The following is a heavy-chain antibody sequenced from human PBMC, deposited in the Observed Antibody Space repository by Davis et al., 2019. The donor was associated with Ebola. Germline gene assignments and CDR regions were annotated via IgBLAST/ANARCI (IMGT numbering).Heavy chain of an antibody. V-gene: IGHV1-69*06. D-gene: IGHD4-17*01. CDR1: GYTFTSYG. Sequence: AASVKVSCKASGYTFTSYGISWVRQAPGQGLKWMGGIIPIFGTANYAQKFQGRVTITADKSTSTAYMELSSLRSEDTAVYYCARGRRGDYVFDYWGQGTLVTVSS. J-gene: IGHJ4*02. CDR2: IIPIFGTA. CDR3: ARGRRGDYVFDY.